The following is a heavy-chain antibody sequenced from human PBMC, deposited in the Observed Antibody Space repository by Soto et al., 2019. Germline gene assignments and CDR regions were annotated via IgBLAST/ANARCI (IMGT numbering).Heavy chain of an antibody. CDR2: INHSGST. Sequence: SETLSLTCAVYGGSCSGYYWSWIRQPPGKGLGWIGAINHSGSTNYNPSLKSRVTISVDTSKSKFSLQRSAVTAAATAVYYCGRFSGDSSSHYGIDVWGQGTTGSVS. CDR1: GGSCSGYY. V-gene: IGHV4-34*01. D-gene: IGHD6-6*01. J-gene: IGHJ6*02. CDR3: GRFSGDSSSHYGIDV.